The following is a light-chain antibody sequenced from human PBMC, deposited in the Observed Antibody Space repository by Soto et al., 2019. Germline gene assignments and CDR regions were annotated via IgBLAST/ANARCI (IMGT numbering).Light chain of an antibody. CDR1: QSISTT. CDR3: QQYNNWPFS. J-gene: IGKJ5*01. CDR2: DVS. Sequence: EIVMTQPPATLSVSPGEGATLSCRASQSISTTVAWYQQKPGQSPRLLIYDVSIRATGVPARFSGTGSETDFTLTISGLQSEDSAVYFCQQYNNWPFSFGQGTRLEIK. V-gene: IGKV3-15*01.